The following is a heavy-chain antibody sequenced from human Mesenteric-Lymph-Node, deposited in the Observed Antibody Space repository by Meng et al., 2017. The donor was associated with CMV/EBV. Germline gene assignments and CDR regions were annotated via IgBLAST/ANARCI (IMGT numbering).Heavy chain of an antibody. CDR3: ARDSSGRGYFDY. D-gene: IGHD6-19*01. V-gene: IGHV3-66*02. CDR2: IYSGGST. Sequence: GGSLRLSCAASGFTFSSYSMNWVRQAPGKGLEWVSVIYSGGSTYYADSVKGRFTISRDNSKNTLYLQMNSLRAEDTAVYYCARDSSGRGYFDYWGQGTLVTVSS. J-gene: IGHJ4*02. CDR1: GFTFSSYS.